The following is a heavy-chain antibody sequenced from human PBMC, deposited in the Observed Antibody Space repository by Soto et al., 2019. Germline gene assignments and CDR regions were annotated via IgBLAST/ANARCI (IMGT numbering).Heavy chain of an antibody. CDR3: ARAGVLYYGSGSSPLH. V-gene: IGHV3-33*01. Sequence: GGSLRLSCAASGFTFSSYGMHWVRQAPGKGLEWVAVIWYDGSNKYYADSVKGRFTISRDNSKNTLYLQMNSLRAEDTAVYYCARAGVLYYGSGSSPLHWGQGTLVTVSS. CDR1: GFTFSSYG. D-gene: IGHD3-10*01. CDR2: IWYDGSNK. J-gene: IGHJ4*02.